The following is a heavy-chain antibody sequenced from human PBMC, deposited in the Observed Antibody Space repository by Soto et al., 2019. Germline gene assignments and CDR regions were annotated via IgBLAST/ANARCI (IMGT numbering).Heavy chain of an antibody. V-gene: IGHV3-7*01. J-gene: IGHJ4*02. CDR2: IKKDGSQK. Sequence: EVQLVESGGGLVQPGGSRRLSCETSGFTFSNYWMTWVRQAPEKGLEWVANIKKDGSQKNFVDSVKGRFTISRDNAKNSLYLQMDSLRVEDTAIYYCVKEIASAQWGQGTLVTVSS. D-gene: IGHD6-25*01. CDR3: VKEIASAQ. CDR1: GFTFSNYW.